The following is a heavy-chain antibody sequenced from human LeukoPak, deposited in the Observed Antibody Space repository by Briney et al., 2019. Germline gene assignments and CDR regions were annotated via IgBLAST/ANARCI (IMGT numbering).Heavy chain of an antibody. CDR1: GFTFSSYP. V-gene: IGHV3-7*01. J-gene: IGHJ4*02. CDR2: IKQDESER. Sequence: GGSLRLSCTASGFTFSSYPMSWVRQAPGKGLEWVANIKQDESERYYVDSVKGRFTISRDNAKKSLYLQMTSLTAEDTAVYYCARDGVVSFWANFDYWGQGTLVTVSS. CDR3: ARDGVVSFWANFDY. D-gene: IGHD2-15*01.